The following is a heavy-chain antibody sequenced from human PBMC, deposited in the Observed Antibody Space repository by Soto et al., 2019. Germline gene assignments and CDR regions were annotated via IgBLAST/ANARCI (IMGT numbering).Heavy chain of an antibody. CDR1: GYTFTSYD. V-gene: IGHV1-18*01. Sequence: ASVKVSCKASGYTFTSYDINWVRQATGQGLEWMGRISAYSGNTNYAQKLQGRVTMTTDTSTSTAYMELRSLRSDDTAVYYCARVVGALGHWFDPWGQGTLVTVSS. D-gene: IGHD1-26*01. J-gene: IGHJ5*02. CDR2: ISAYSGNT. CDR3: ARVVGALGHWFDP.